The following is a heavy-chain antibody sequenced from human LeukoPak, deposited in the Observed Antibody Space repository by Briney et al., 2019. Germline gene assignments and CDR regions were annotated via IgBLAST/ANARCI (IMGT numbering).Heavy chain of an antibody. CDR2: INAGNGNT. D-gene: IGHD5-18*01. V-gene: IGHV1-3*03. J-gene: IGHJ4*02. CDR1: GYTFTSYA. CDR3: ARGGYSYGYVLDY. Sequence: ASVKVSCKASGYTFTSYAMHWVRQAPGQRLEWMGWINAGNGNTKYSQEFQGRVTITRDTSASTAYMELSSLRSEDMAVYYCARGGYSYGYVLDYWGQGTLVTASS.